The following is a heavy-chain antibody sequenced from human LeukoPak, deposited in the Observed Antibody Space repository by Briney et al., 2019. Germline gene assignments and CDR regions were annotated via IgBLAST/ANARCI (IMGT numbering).Heavy chain of an antibody. CDR2: ISGSGGST. CDR1: GFTFSSYA. D-gene: IGHD3-10*01. J-gene: IGHJ4*02. V-gene: IGHV3-23*01. CDR3: AQCPYYYGSGSYDPLDY. Sequence: GGSLRLSCAASGFTFSSYAMSWVRQAPGKGLEWVSAISGSGGSTYYADSVKGRFTISRDNSKNTLYLQMNSLRAEDTAVYYCAQCPYYYGSGSYDPLDYWGQGTLVTVSS.